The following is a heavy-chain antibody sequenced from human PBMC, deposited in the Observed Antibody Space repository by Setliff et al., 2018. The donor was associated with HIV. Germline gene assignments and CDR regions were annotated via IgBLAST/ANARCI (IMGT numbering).Heavy chain of an antibody. CDR2: IHHSGGT. CDR3: ARRRVDAAKAAFDY. CDR1: GGSFSGYF. Sequence: SETLSLTCAVYGGSFSGYFWSWVRQPPGKGLEWIGDIHHSGGTNYNPTLKSRVTVSVDTSKNQFSLKLTSVTAADTAIYYCARRRVDAAKAAFDYWGQGTLVTVSS. V-gene: IGHV4-34*01. J-gene: IGHJ4*02. D-gene: IGHD5-18*01.